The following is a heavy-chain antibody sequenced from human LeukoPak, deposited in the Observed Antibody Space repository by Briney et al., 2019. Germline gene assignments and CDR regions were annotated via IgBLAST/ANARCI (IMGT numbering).Heavy chain of an antibody. V-gene: IGHV4-4*02. CDR3: AREDRYCSGGSCYS. CDR2: IYHSGST. CDR1: GGSISSSNW. D-gene: IGHD2-15*01. J-gene: IGHJ4*02. Sequence: SETLSLTCAVSGGSISSSNWWSWVRQPPGKGLEWIGEIYHSGSTNYNPSLKSRVTISVDTSKNQFSLELSSVTAADTAVYYCAREDRYCSGGSCYSWGQGTLVTVSS.